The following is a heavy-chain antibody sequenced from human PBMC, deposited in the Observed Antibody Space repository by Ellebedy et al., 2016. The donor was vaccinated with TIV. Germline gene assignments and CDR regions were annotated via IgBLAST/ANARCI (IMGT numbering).Heavy chain of an antibody. CDR3: SRGGGCGGGTCYYPDF. CDR1: GFTFSTYS. V-gene: IGHV3-21*01. CDR2: IRTITNY. D-gene: IGHD2-15*01. Sequence: GESLKISCAASGFTFSTYSLNWVRQAPGKGLEWVSSIRTITNYADSVRGRFTISSNNAKNSLYLQMNSLRAEDTAVYYCSRGGGCGGGTCYYPDFWGQGTLVTVSS. J-gene: IGHJ4*02.